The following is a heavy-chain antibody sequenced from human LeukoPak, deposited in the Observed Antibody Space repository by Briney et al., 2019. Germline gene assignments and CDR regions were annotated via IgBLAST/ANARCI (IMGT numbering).Heavy chain of an antibody. V-gene: IGHV1-46*01. CDR1: GYTFTSYY. D-gene: IGHD3-10*01. Sequence: ASVKVSCKASGYTFTSYYMHWVRQAPGQGLEWMGIINPSGGSTSYAQKFQGRVTMTRDMSTSTVYMELSSLRSEDTAVYYCARGLNRRVKFEAMVRGVIITLGAPRFDYWGQGTLVTVSS. J-gene: IGHJ4*02. CDR3: ARGLNRRVKFEAMVRGVIITLGAPRFDY. CDR2: INPSGGST.